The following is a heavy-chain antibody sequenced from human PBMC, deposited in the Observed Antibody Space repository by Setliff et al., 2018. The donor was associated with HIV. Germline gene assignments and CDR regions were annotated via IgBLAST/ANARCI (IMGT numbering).Heavy chain of an antibody. CDR2: INGYSGKT. CDR3: AREAPLYASGAFDM. CDR1: GYTFGNFG. D-gene: IGHD3-10*01. V-gene: IGHV1-18*01. J-gene: IGHJ3*02. Sequence: ASVKVSCKSSGYTFGNFGVSWVRQAPGQGLEWLGYINGYSGKTNFSPRLQGRLTMTTDTSTDTVYLELRSLASDDTAIYYCAREAPLYASGAFDMWGLGTMVTVSS.